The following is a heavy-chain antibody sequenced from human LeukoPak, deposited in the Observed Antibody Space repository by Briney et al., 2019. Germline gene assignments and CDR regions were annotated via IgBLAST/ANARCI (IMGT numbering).Heavy chain of an antibody. V-gene: IGHV3-53*01. J-gene: IGHJ6*02. CDR1: GFTVSSNY. Sequence: PGGSLRLSCAASGFTVSSNYMSWVRQAPGKGLEWVSVIYSGGSTYYADSVKGRFTISRDNSKNTLYLQMNSLRAEDTAVYYCARDRRSARWLVQEYYYYGMDVWGQGTTVTVSS. D-gene: IGHD6-19*01. CDR2: IYSGGST. CDR3: ARDRRSARWLVQEYYYYGMDV.